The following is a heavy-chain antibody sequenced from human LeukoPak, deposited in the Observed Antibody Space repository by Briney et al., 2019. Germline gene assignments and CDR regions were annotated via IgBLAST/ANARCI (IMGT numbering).Heavy chain of an antibody. Sequence: GGSLRLSCAASGFTFSNYWMSWVRQAPGKGLEWVANIKQDGSEKYYVDSVKGRFTISRDNAKNSLYLQMNSLRAEDTAVYYCARDSSGFYPNYYFDYWGQGTLVTVSS. CDR3: ARDSSGFYPNYYFDY. D-gene: IGHD3-22*01. CDR2: IKQDGSEK. CDR1: GFTFSNYW. J-gene: IGHJ4*02. V-gene: IGHV3-7*01.